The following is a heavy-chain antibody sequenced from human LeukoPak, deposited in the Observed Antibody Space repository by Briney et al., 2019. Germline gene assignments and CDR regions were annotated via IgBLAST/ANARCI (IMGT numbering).Heavy chain of an antibody. CDR2: INHSGST. Sequence: PSETLSLTCAVYGGSFSGYYWSWIRQPPGKGLEWIGEINHSGSTNYNPSLKSRVTISVDTSENQFSLKLSSVTAADTAVFYCARGRLEAMWELLPYDAFDIWGQGTMVTVS. D-gene: IGHD1-26*01. CDR3: ARGRLEAMWELLPYDAFDI. CDR1: GGSFSGYY. J-gene: IGHJ3*02. V-gene: IGHV4-34*01.